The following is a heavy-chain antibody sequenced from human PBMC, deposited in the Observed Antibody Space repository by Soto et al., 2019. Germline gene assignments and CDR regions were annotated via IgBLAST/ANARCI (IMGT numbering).Heavy chain of an antibody. J-gene: IGHJ4*02. CDR3: VRDRHSGWHFGS. Sequence: GGSLRLSCVASGFTFSTYWMSWIRQDPGKRLEWVGNIKPDGSQSYIVDSVQGRFTTSRDNARDSVYLQMNSLRAEDTAVYYCVRDRHSGWHFGSWGQGALVTVSS. CDR1: GFTFSTYW. D-gene: IGHD6-19*01. CDR2: IKPDGSQS. V-gene: IGHV3-7*01.